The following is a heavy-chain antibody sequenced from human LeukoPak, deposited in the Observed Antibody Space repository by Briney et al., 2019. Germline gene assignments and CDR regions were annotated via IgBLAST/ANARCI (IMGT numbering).Heavy chain of an antibody. CDR1: GFIFSSYW. CDR3: VMDMDV. Sequence: PGGSLRLSCAASGFIFSSYWMNWVRQAPGKGLEWVANIKEDGSAKYYVDSVKGRFTISRDNAKNSLYLQMNSLRAEDTGVYYCVMDMDVWGQGTTVTVSS. J-gene: IGHJ6*02. CDR2: IKEDGSAK. V-gene: IGHV3-7*05.